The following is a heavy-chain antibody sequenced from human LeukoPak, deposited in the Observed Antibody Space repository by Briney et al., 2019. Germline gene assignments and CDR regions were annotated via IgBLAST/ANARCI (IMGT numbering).Heavy chain of an antibody. CDR2: IGGDGTDT. CDR1: GFTFADYA. V-gene: IGHV3-43*02. D-gene: IGHD2-21*02. J-gene: IGHJ4*02. CDR3: AKAYCGGDCYPGDY. Sequence: GGSLRLSCVVSGFTFADYAMHWVRQAPGKGLEWVSLIGGDGTDTYYANSVKGRFTISRDNSKKSLYLQMSSLTTEDTALYYCAKAYCGGDCYPGDYWGQGTLVTVSS.